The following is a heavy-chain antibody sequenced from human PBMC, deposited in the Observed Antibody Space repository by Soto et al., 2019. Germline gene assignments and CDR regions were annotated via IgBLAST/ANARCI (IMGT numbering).Heavy chain of an antibody. CDR1: GFSVGGNP. J-gene: IGHJ4*02. V-gene: IGHV3-53*01. CDR3: ARGVNDDS. D-gene: IGHD1-1*01. Sequence: VKLVQSGGGLVQPGGSLRLSCAASGFSVGGNPVTWARQAPGKGLEWVAVMHTGGSTFYADSVEGRFTISRDNSKNTVFLQMNRLSVGDTAIYFCARGVNDDSWGQGTRVTVSS. CDR2: MHTGGST.